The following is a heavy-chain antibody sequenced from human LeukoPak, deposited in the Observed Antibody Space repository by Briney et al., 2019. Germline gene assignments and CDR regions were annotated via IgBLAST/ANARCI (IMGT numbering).Heavy chain of an antibody. CDR3: AKHYGSGSYGSYYCYNMDV. D-gene: IGHD3-10*01. CDR1: GFTFSSYA. J-gene: IGHJ6*03. V-gene: IGHV3-23*01. Sequence: GGSLRLSCAVSGFTFSSYAMSWVRQAPGKGLEWVSVISGSGGSTYYADSVKGRFTISRDNSMNTLYVQMNSLRAEDTAVYYCAKHYGSGSYGSYYCYNMDVWGKGTTVTVSS. CDR2: ISGSGGST.